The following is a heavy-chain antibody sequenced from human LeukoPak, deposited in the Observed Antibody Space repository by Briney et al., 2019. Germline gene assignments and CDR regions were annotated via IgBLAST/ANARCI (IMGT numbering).Heavy chain of an antibody. Sequence: KPSETLSLTCTVSGGSISSSSYYWGWIRQPPGKGLEWIGSIYYSGSTFYNPSLKSRVTISVDTSKNQFSLKLSSVTAADTAVYYCARLGAFSTGWYGEGGFDYGGQGTLVTVSS. CDR3: ARLGAFSTGWYGEGGFDY. CDR2: IYYSGST. V-gene: IGHV4-39*01. CDR1: GGSISSSSYY. D-gene: IGHD6-19*01. J-gene: IGHJ4*02.